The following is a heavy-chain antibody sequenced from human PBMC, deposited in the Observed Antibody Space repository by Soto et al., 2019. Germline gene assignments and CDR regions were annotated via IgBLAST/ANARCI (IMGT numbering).Heavy chain of an antibody. D-gene: IGHD2-2*01. CDR2: IYHSGST. Sequence: SETLSLTCADSGGSISSGGYSWSWIRQPPGKGLEWIGYIYHSGSTYYNPSLKSRVTISVDRSKNQFSLKLSSVTAADTAVYYCARVPDRLGQGTLVTVSS. CDR1: GGSISSGGYS. CDR3: ARVPDR. J-gene: IGHJ5*02. V-gene: IGHV4-30-2*01.